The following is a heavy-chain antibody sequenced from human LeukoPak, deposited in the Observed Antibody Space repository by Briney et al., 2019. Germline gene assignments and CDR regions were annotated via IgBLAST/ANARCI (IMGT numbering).Heavy chain of an antibody. J-gene: IGHJ4*02. V-gene: IGHV3-30*03. Sequence: GGSLRLSCAASGFTFSSYGMHWVRQAPGKGLEWVAVISYDGSNKYYADSVKGRFTISRDNSKNTLYLQMNSLRAEDTAVYYCATENGHIAVAANFDYWGQGTLVTVSS. CDR3: ATENGHIAVAANFDY. D-gene: IGHD6-19*01. CDR2: ISYDGSNK. CDR1: GFTFSSYG.